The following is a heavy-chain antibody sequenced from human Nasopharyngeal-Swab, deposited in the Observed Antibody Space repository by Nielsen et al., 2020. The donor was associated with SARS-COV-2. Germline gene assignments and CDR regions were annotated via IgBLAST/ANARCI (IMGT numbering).Heavy chain of an antibody. CDR2: MSGSGGSI. Sequence: GESLKISCAASGFTFSSYAMSWVRQAPGKGLEWVSAMSGSGGSIYYADSVKGRFTISRDNSKNTLYLQMNSLRAEDTAVYYCAKSYYYDSSGYYLGGQGTLVTVSS. D-gene: IGHD3-22*01. J-gene: IGHJ4*02. V-gene: IGHV3-23*01. CDR1: GFTFSSYA. CDR3: AKSYYYDSSGYYL.